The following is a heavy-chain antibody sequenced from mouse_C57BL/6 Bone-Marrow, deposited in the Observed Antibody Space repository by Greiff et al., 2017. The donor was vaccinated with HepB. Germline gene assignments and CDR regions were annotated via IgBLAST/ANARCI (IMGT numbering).Heavy chain of an antibody. CDR1: GYTFTDYY. V-gene: IGHV1-26*01. CDR3: ARDIYYGNYEYFDG. J-gene: IGHJ1*03. CDR2: INPNNGGT. Sequence: EVQLQQSGPELVKPGASVKISCKASGYTFTDYYINWVKQSHGKSLEWIGDINPNNGGTSYNQKFKGKATLTVDKSSSTAYMELRSLTSEDSAVYYCARDIYYGNYEYFDGWGTGTTVTVSS. D-gene: IGHD2-1*01.